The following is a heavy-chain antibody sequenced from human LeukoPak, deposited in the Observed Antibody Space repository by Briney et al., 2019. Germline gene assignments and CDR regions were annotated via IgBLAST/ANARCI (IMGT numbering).Heavy chain of an antibody. CDR3: ARTMSGIDAFDI. J-gene: IGHJ3*02. D-gene: IGHD3-3*01. Sequence: PGGSLRLSCAASGFTFSSNTMNWVRQAPGKGLEWVSSITGSTTYIYYADSVKGRFTISRDSAKNSLYLQMNSLRAEDTAVYYCARTMSGIDAFDIWGQGTMVTVSS. CDR2: ITGSTTYI. CDR1: GFTFSSNT. V-gene: IGHV3-21*01.